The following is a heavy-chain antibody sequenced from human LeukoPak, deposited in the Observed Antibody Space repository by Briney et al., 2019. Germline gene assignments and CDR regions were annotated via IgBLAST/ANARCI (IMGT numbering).Heavy chain of an antibody. Sequence: GGSLRLSCAVSGFTFSSYSMNWVRQAPGKGLEWVSSISSSSSYIYYADSVKGRFTISRDNAKNSLYLQMNSLRAEDTAVYYCARDLGMAVAGADYWGQGTLVTVSS. V-gene: IGHV3-21*01. CDR3: ARDLGMAVAGADY. CDR2: ISSSSSYI. CDR1: GFTFSSYS. J-gene: IGHJ4*02. D-gene: IGHD6-19*01.